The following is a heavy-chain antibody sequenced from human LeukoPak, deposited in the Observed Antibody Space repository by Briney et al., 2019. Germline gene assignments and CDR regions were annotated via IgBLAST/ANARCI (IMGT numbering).Heavy chain of an antibody. CDR3: ARDSGPTVDHGSGSYYAYSHYYGMDV. V-gene: IGHV4-39*07. Sequence: SETLSLTCTVSGGSISSSSYYWGWIRQPPGKGLEWIGSIYYSGSTYYNPSLKSRVTISVDTSKNQFSLKLSSVTAADTAVYYCARDSGPTVDHGSGSYYAYSHYYGMDVWGQGTTVTVSS. CDR1: GGSISSSSYY. CDR2: IYYSGST. D-gene: IGHD3-10*01. J-gene: IGHJ6*02.